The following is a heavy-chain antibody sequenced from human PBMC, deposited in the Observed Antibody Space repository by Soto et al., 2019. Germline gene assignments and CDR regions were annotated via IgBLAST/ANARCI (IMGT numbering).Heavy chain of an antibody. Sequence: EVQLLESGGGLVQPGGSLRLSCAASGFTFSNYARTWVRQAPGKGLEWVSGISGSGSSIYYADSVKGRFTISRDNSKNTLYLQMNSLRAEDTAVYYCAKGGDSSSWKNWFDPWGQGTLVTVSS. D-gene: IGHD6-13*01. V-gene: IGHV3-23*01. J-gene: IGHJ5*02. CDR1: GFTFSNYA. CDR2: ISGSGSSI. CDR3: AKGGDSSSWKNWFDP.